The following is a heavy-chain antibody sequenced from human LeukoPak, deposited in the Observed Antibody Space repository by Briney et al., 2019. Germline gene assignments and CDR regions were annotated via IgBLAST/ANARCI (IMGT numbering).Heavy chain of an antibody. D-gene: IGHD2-2*01. CDR2: IKQDGSEK. J-gene: IGHJ4*02. CDR1: GFTFSSYW. CDR3: ARLGYTSSYYYFDY. V-gene: IGHV3-7*01. Sequence: PGGSLRLSCAASGFTFSSYWMSWARQVPGKGLEWVANIKQDGSEKYYVDSVKGRFIISRDNADNSLSLQMNSLRAEDTAVYYCARLGYTSSYYYFDYWGQGTLVTVSS.